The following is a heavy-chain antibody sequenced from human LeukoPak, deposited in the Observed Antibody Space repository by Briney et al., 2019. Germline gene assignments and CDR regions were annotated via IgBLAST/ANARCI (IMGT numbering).Heavy chain of an antibody. Sequence: GGSLRLSCAASGFTVSSSYMSWVRQAPGKGLEWVSLIYSAGSTYYADSVKGRFTISRDNSKNTLYLQMNSLRAEDTAVYYCARKTPRFGDYDYWGQGTLVTVSS. CDR1: GFTVSSSY. CDR3: ARKTPRFGDYDY. CDR2: IYSAGST. J-gene: IGHJ4*02. D-gene: IGHD2-15*01. V-gene: IGHV3-66*01.